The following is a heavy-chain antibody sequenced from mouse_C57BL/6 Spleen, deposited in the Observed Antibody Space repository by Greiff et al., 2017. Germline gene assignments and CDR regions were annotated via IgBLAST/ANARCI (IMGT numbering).Heavy chain of an antibody. Sequence: QVQLQQPGAELVRPGSSVKLSCKASGYTFTSYWMDWVKQRPGQGLEWIGKIYPSDSETHYNQKFKDKATLTVDKSSSTAYMQLSSLTSEDSAVYYCARVPYDRAMDYWGQGTSVTVSS. D-gene: IGHD2-12*01. CDR3: ARVPYDRAMDY. V-gene: IGHV1-61*01. CDR2: IYPSDSET. CDR1: GYTFTSYW. J-gene: IGHJ4*01.